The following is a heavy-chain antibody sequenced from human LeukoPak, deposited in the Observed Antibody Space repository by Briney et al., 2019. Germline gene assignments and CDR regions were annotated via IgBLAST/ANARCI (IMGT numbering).Heavy chain of an antibody. CDR1: GFSLSTSGVG. D-gene: IGHD3-22*01. J-gene: IGHJ5*02. CDR3: AHRPSEVVTNWFDP. V-gene: IGHV2-5*01. Sequence: ASGPTLVNATQTLTLTCTFSGFSLSTSGVGVGWIRQPPGKALEWLALIYWNDDKRYSPSLKSRLTITKDTSKNQVVLTMTNMDPVDTATYYCAHRPSEVVTNWFDPWGQGTLVTVSS. CDR2: IYWNDDK.